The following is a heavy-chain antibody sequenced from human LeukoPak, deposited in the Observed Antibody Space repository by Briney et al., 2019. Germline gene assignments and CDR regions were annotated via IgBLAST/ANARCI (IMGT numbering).Heavy chain of an antibody. D-gene: IGHD3-10*01. Sequence: GGSLRLSCAASGFTFSSYGMHWVRQAPGKGLEWVSAISGSGGSTYYADSVKGRFTISRDNSKNTLYLQMNSLRAEDTAVYYCAKGYYYGSGADAFDIWGQGTMVTVSS. CDR3: AKGYYYGSGADAFDI. V-gene: IGHV3-23*01. CDR2: ISGSGGST. CDR1: GFTFSSYG. J-gene: IGHJ3*02.